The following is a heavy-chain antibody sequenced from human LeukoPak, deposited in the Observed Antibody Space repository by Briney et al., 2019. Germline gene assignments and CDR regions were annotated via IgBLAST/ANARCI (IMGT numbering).Heavy chain of an antibody. Sequence: GASVKVSCKASGGTFSSYAISWVRQAPGQGLEWMGRIIPILGIANYAQKFQGRVTITADKSTSTAYMELSSLRSEDTAVYYCARDGGPGYFDYWGQGTLVTVSS. CDR2: IIPILGIA. CDR1: GGTFSSYA. CDR3: ARDGGPGYFDY. D-gene: IGHD3-10*01. J-gene: IGHJ4*02. V-gene: IGHV1-69*04.